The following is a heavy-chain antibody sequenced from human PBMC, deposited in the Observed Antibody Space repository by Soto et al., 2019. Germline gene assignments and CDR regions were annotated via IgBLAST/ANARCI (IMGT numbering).Heavy chain of an antibody. CDR2: IYYSGST. CDR3: ARYCSSTSCYRSYYFDY. Sequence: QVQLQESGPGLVKPSQTLSLTCTVSGGSISSGDYYWSWIRQPPGKGLEWIGYIYYSGSTYYNPSLKSRVTISVDTSKNRFSLKLSSVTAADTAVYYCARYCSSTSCYRSYYFDYWGQGTLVTVSS. CDR1: GGSISSGDYY. J-gene: IGHJ4*02. V-gene: IGHV4-30-4*01. D-gene: IGHD2-2*01.